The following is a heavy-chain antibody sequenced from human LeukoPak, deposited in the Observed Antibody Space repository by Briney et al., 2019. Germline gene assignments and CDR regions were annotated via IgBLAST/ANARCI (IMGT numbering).Heavy chain of an antibody. CDR1: GYTFTSYD. V-gene: IGHV1-8*03. Sequence: VASVKVSCKASGYTFTSYDINWVRQATGQGLEWMGWMNPNSGNTGYAQKFQGRVTITRNTSISTAYMELSSLRSEDTAVYYCARETTIFGVVAWFDPWGQGTLVTVSS. J-gene: IGHJ5*02. CDR3: ARETTIFGVVAWFDP. CDR2: MNPNSGNT. D-gene: IGHD3-3*01.